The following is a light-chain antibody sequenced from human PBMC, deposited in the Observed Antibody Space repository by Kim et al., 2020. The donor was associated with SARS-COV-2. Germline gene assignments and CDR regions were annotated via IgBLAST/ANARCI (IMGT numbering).Light chain of an antibody. J-gene: IGLJ7*01. CDR3: QVWDSSSAAV. CDR2: YDS. V-gene: IGLV3-21*04. CDR1: NIGSKS. Sequence: VAPGKTAMITCGGNNIGSKSVHWYQQKPGQAPVLVIYYDSDRPSGIPERFSGSNSGNTATLTISRVEAGDEADYYCQVWDSSSAAVFGGGTQLTVL.